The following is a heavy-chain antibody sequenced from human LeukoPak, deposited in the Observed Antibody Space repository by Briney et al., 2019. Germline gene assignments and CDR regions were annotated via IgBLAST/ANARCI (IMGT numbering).Heavy chain of an antibody. CDR1: GGSFSGYY. D-gene: IGHD3-10*02. Sequence: SETLSLTCAVYGGSFSGYYWSWIRQPPGKGLEWIGEINHSGSTYYNPSLKSRVTISVDRSKNQFSLKLSSVTAADTAVYYCARVFGRYYFDYWGQGTLVTVSS. CDR2: INHSGST. J-gene: IGHJ4*02. CDR3: ARVFGRYYFDY. V-gene: IGHV4-34*01.